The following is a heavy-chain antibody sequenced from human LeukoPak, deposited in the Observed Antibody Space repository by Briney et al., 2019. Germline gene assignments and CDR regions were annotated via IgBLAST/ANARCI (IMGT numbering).Heavy chain of an antibody. Sequence: LRLSCAASGFTFSSYAMSWVRQPPGKGLEWIGEINHSGSTNYNPSLKSRVTISVDTSKNQFSLKLSSVTAADTAVYYCARPKQWLVRNNWFDPWGQGTLVTVSS. CDR1: GFTFSSYA. CDR2: INHSGST. CDR3: ARPKQWLVRNNWFDP. D-gene: IGHD6-19*01. V-gene: IGHV4-34*01. J-gene: IGHJ5*02.